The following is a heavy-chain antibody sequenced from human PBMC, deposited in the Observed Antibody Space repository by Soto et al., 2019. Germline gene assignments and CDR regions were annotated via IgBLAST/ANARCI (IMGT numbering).Heavy chain of an antibody. Sequence: GSLRLSCAASRFTFSSYSMHWDRQAPGKGLEWVAVISYDGSNNYYADSVKGRFTISRDNSKNTLYLQMNSLRAEDTAVYYCAKKPSDSSGWYVWGQGTLVTVSS. D-gene: IGHD6-19*01. CDR3: AKKPSDSSGWYV. J-gene: IGHJ4*02. CDR1: RFTFSSYS. CDR2: ISYDGSNN. V-gene: IGHV3-30*18.